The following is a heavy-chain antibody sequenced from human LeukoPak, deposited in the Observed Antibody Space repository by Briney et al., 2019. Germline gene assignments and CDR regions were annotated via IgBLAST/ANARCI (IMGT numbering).Heavy chain of an antibody. V-gene: IGHV4-30-4*07. Sequence: SETLSLTCAVSGGSISSGGYSWSWIRQPPGKGLEWIGYIYYSGSTYYNPSLKSRVTISVDTSKNQFSLRLISVTAADTAVYFCARVRVIDWGSSYFDYWGQGNLVTVSS. D-gene: IGHD3-9*01. CDR1: GGSISSGGYS. CDR3: ARVRVIDWGSSYFDY. CDR2: IYYSGST. J-gene: IGHJ4*02.